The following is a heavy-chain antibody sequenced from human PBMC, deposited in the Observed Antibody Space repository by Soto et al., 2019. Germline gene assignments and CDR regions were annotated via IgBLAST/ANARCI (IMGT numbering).Heavy chain of an antibody. CDR1: GFTFSSYA. CDR2: ISGSGGST. D-gene: IGHD4-17*01. J-gene: IGHJ4*02. V-gene: IGHV3-23*01. Sequence: GGSLRLSCAASGFTFSSYAVSWVRQAPGKGLEWVSAISGSGGSTYYADSVKGRFTISRDNSKNTLYLQMNSLRAEDTAVYYCAKDTLPATVTTRGMGYWGQGTLVTVSS. CDR3: AKDTLPATVTTRGMGY.